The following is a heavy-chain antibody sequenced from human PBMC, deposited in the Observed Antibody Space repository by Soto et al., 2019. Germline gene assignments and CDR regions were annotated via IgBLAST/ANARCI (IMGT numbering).Heavy chain of an antibody. Sequence: QVQLVQSGAEVKKPGASVKVSCKASGYTFTSYGISWVRQAPGQVLEWMGWISTYNGNTNYAQKLQGRVTMTTDTSTSTAYMELRSLRSDDTAVYYCARGHSSSGKYCGGDCYSDYWGQGTLVTVSS. CDR2: ISTYNGNT. J-gene: IGHJ4*02. V-gene: IGHV1-18*01. D-gene: IGHD2-21*02. CDR1: GYTFTSYG. CDR3: ARGHSSSGKYCGGDCYSDY.